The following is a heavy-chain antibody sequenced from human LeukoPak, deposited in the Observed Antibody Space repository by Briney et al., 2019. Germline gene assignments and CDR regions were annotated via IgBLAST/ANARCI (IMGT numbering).Heavy chain of an antibody. V-gene: IGHV3-66*01. D-gene: IGHD3-16*01. Sequence: GGSLRLSCAASGFTVSSNYMSWVRQAPGKGLEWVSIIYSGGSTYYADSVKTRFTISRDNSKNTLYLQMNSLRAEDVAVYYCARDRVGGWAFDIWGQGTMVTVSS. J-gene: IGHJ3*02. CDR2: IYSGGST. CDR1: GFTVSSNY. CDR3: ARDRVGGWAFDI.